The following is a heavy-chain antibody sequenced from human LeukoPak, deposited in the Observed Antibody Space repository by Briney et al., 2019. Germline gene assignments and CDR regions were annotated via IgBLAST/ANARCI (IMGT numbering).Heavy chain of an antibody. J-gene: IGHJ6*02. V-gene: IGHV4-4*07. Sequence: PSETLSLTCTVSGGSISSYCWSWIRQPAGKGLEWIGRIYTSGSTNYNPSLKSRVTMSVDTSKNQFSLKLSSVTAADTAVYYCARGWDTMVRGFNYYYYYGMDVWGQGTTVTVSS. CDR2: IYTSGST. D-gene: IGHD3-10*01. CDR1: GGSISSYC. CDR3: ARGWDTMVRGFNYYYYYGMDV.